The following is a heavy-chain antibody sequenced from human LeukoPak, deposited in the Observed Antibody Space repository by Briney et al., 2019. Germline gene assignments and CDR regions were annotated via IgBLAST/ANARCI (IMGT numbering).Heavy chain of an antibody. J-gene: IGHJ4*02. CDR1: GGTFSSYA. Sequence: ASVKVSCKASGGTFSSYAISWVRQAPGQGLEWMGGIIPIFGTANYAQKFQGRVTMTRDMSTSTVYMELSSLRSEDTAVYYCARESSLGLRLGELFPYFDYWGQGTLVTVSS. CDR3: ARESSLGLRLGELFPYFDY. D-gene: IGHD3-16*01. V-gene: IGHV1-69*05. CDR2: IIPIFGTA.